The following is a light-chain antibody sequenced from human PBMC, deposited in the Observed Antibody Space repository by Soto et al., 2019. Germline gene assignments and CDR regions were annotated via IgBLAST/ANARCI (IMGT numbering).Light chain of an antibody. V-gene: IGKV3-20*01. CDR3: QQYGTSPT. Sequence: VMTQSPATLSVSPGERVTLSCRASQSVSSTYLAWYQQKPGLAPRLLISGASSRATGIQDRFSGSASGTDFTLTIRRLEPEDFAVYYCQQYGTSPTFGQGTKVDIK. J-gene: IGKJ1*01. CDR1: QSVSSTY. CDR2: GAS.